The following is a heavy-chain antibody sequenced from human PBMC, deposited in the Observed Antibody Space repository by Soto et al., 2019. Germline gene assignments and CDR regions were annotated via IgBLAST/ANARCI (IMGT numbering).Heavy chain of an antibody. D-gene: IGHD2-2*01. Sequence: QVQLVESGGGVVQHGRSLRLSCAASGFTFSSYAMHWVHQAPGKGLEWVALISYDGSNKYYADSVKGRFTISRDNSKNTLYLQMNSLRTEDTAVYYCGRCSSTSCHLGADYWGQGTLVTVSS. CDR3: GRCSSTSCHLGADY. CDR1: GFTFSSYA. J-gene: IGHJ4*02. CDR2: ISYDGSNK. V-gene: IGHV3-30-3*01.